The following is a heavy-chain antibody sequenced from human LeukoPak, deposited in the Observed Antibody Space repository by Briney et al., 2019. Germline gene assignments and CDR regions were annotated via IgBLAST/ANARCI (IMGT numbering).Heavy chain of an antibody. CDR3: ARSIDLGAYQGDY. CDR2: MNPNSGNT. V-gene: IGHV1-8*01. D-gene: IGHD1-26*01. J-gene: IGHJ4*02. Sequence: ASVKVSCKASGYTFTSYDINWVRQATGQGLEWMGWMNPNSGNTGYAQKFQGRVTMARNTSISTAYMELSSLRSEDTAVYYCARSIDLGAYQGDYWGQGTLVTVSS. CDR1: GYTFTSYD.